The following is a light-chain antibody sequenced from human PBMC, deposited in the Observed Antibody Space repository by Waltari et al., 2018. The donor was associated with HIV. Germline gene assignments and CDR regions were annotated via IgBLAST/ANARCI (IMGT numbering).Light chain of an antibody. CDR2: DVS. Sequence: SALSQPASVTGSPGQSITISCSGTSYDIGKYNYVSWYQQHPGEAPTLLISDVSSRPSGVSTRFSGSKSGNTAALTISGLQADDEAHYFCSSYTGDNTVIFAGGTKVTV. J-gene: IGLJ2*01. CDR3: SSYTGDNTVI. V-gene: IGLV2-14*03. CDR1: SYDIGKYNY.